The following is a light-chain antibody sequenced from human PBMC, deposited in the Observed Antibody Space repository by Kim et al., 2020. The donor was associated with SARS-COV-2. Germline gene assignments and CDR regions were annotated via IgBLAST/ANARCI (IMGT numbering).Light chain of an antibody. CDR3: NSRDSNDNVV. CDR2: GKN. Sequence: VALGQKVRITCQGDSLRSYYATWYQQKPGQAPIVFIYGKNNRPSGIPDRFSGSSSGNTASLTITGTQAGDEADYYCNSRDSNDNVVFGGGTQLTVL. CDR1: SLRSYY. V-gene: IGLV3-19*01. J-gene: IGLJ2*01.